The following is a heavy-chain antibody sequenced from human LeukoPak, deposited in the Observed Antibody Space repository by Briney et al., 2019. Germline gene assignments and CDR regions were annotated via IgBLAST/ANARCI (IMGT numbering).Heavy chain of an antibody. D-gene: IGHD6-19*01. CDR3: AREISSGWSDY. CDR2: INPNSGDT. Sequence: GASVKASCKASGYTFTGYYMHWVRQAPGPGLEWMGWINPNSGDTNYAQKFQGRVTMTRDTSISTAYMELSGLRSDDTAVYYCAREISSGWSDYWGQGTLVTVSS. J-gene: IGHJ4*02. V-gene: IGHV1-2*02. CDR1: GYTFTGYY.